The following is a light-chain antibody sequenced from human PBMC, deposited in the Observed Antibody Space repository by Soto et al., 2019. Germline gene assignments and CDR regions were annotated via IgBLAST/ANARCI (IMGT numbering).Light chain of an antibody. CDR3: LQYLRTPRT. CDR1: QSSSKW. Sequence: DIKLTQCPSTLSASIGDSVILTCRVSQSSSKWVDWYQQKPGKAPKVLIWDASSLQRVVPSRFSGSGSGTEFTLTSSSLHPDDFATYYCLQYLRTPRTCGQGTKVEIK. CDR2: DAS. V-gene: IGKV1-5*01. J-gene: IGKJ1*01.